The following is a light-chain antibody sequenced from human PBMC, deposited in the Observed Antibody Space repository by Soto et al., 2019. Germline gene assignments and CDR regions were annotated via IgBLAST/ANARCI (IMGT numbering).Light chain of an antibody. J-gene: IGKJ4*01. V-gene: IGKV3D-15*01. CDR1: QSVNIY. CDR2: GAS. Sequence: EIVMTQSPATLSVSPGERATVSCRSSQSVNIYLAWYQQKPGQAPRLLIFGASSRATGIPARFSGSGSGTEFNLTISSLQSEDFAVYFCQQYDDWLRLTFGGGTKVDIK. CDR3: QQYDDWLRLT.